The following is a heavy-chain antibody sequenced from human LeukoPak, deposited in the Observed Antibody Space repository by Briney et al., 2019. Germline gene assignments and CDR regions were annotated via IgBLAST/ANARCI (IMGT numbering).Heavy chain of an antibody. Sequence: VSETVSCKASGYTFTSYYMLWVRPAPGQGREGMGIINPSGGSTSYAPKCQGRVTMTRDTSTSTVYMELSSLRSEDTAVYYCARGYYDFWSGYYTFDGYYYYYMDVWGKGTTVTVSS. V-gene: IGHV1-46*03. CDR1: GYTFTSYY. CDR2: INPSGGST. D-gene: IGHD3-3*01. CDR3: ARGYYDFWSGYYTFDGYYYYYMDV. J-gene: IGHJ6*03.